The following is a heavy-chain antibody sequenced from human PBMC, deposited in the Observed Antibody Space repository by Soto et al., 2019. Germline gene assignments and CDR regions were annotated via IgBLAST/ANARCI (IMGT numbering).Heavy chain of an antibody. CDR2: ISAYNGNT. Sequence: ASVKVSCKASGYTFTSYGISWVRQAPGQGLEWMGWISAYNGNTNYAQKLQGRVTMTTDTSTSTAYMELRSLRSDDTAVYYCARRNGVDYVWGSYRYSIETYYYGMDVWGQGTTVTVSS. D-gene: IGHD3-16*02. CDR1: GYTFTSYG. J-gene: IGHJ6*02. CDR3: ARRNGVDYVWGSYRYSIETYYYGMDV. V-gene: IGHV1-18*01.